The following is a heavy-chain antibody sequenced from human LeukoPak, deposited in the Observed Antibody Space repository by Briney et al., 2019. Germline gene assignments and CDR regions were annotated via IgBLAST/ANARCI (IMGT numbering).Heavy chain of an antibody. Sequence: GGSLRLSCAASGFTFSSYAMSWVRQAPGKGLEWVSVIYSGGSTYYADSAKGRFTISRDNSKNTLYLQMNSLRAEDTAVYYCAKLGGSYYFDYWGQGTLVTVSS. CDR3: AKLGGSYYFDY. V-gene: IGHV3-23*03. D-gene: IGHD3-16*01. J-gene: IGHJ4*02. CDR1: GFTFSSYA. CDR2: IYSGGST.